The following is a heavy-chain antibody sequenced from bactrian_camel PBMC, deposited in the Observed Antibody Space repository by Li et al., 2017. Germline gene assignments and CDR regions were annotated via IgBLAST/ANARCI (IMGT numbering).Heavy chain of an antibody. Sequence: HVQLVESGGGLVEPGGSLTLSCTASGFTFDDYAMDWIRQGPGKEREGVAAIYTGIGLSVYNTTYYADSVKGRFTISQDMSKTMVYLQMNSLEPEDTAMYYCAADLVTDEPSLVEREYYYWGQGTQVTVS. V-gene: IGHV3S61*01. CDR3: AADLVTDEPSLVEREYYY. J-gene: IGHJ4*01. D-gene: IGHD1*01. CDR2: IYTGIGLSVYNTT. CDR1: GFTFDDYA.